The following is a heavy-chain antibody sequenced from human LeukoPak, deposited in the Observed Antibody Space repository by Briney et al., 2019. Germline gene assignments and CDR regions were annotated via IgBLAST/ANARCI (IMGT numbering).Heavy chain of an antibody. CDR1: GVTFDDYA. D-gene: IGHD3-10*01. CDR3: AKGLYGSGSYYLDV. Sequence: GGSLRLSCAASGVTFDDYAMHWVRQAPGKGLEWVSLISWDGGSTYYADSVKGRFTISRDNSKNSLYLQMNSLRAEDTALYYCAKGLYGSGSYYLDVWGKGTTVTVSS. V-gene: IGHV3-43D*04. J-gene: IGHJ6*03. CDR2: ISWDGGST.